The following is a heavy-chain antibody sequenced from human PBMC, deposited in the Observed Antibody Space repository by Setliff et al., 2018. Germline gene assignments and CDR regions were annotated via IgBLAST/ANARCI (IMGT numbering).Heavy chain of an antibody. CDR2: INPKNGGA. CDR3: ARERAGGRGFTFGAIYYYYGMDV. D-gene: IGHD3-16*01. CDR1: GYTFTSYY. J-gene: IGHJ6*02. Sequence: ASVKVSCKASGYTFTSYYIHWVRQVPGQGLEWMGVINPKNGGATYPQNLQGRVTMTRDTSMSTVYMELSSLRFEDTAVYYCARERAGGRGFTFGAIYYYYGMDVWGQGTTVTVSS. V-gene: IGHV1-46*01.